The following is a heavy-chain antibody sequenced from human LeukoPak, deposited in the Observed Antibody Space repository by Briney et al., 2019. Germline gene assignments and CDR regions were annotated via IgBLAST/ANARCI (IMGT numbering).Heavy chain of an antibody. CDR1: GFSISSHG. D-gene: IGHD4-17*01. CDR2: SGSGGST. V-gene: IGHV3-23*01. J-gene: IGHJ4*02. Sequence: GGSLRLSCAASGFSISSHGMSWVRQAPGKGQELVSVSGSGGSTFYANSVKGRFTVSRDNSKNTVYMQMNSLRADDAAVYYCVKGLHYGEADWGQGTRVTVSS. CDR3: VKGLHYGEAD.